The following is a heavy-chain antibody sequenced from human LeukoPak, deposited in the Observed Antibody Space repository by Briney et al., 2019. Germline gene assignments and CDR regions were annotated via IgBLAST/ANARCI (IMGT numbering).Heavy chain of an antibody. V-gene: IGHV4-38-2*02. J-gene: IGHJ4*02. Sequence: SETLSLTCTVSGYSISSGYYWGWIRQPPGKGLEWIGSIYHSGSTYYNPSLKSRVTISVDTSKNQFSLKLSSVTAADTVMYYCARGADYYDSMGGFDYWGQGTLVTVSS. CDR1: GYSISSGYY. CDR3: ARGADYYDSMGGFDY. D-gene: IGHD3-22*01. CDR2: IYHSGST.